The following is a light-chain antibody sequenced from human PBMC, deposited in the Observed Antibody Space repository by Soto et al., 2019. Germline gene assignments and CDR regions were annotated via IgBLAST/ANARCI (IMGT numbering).Light chain of an antibody. V-gene: IGKV3-15*01. Sequence: EIVMTQSPATLSVSPGERATLSCRASQSVSSKLAWYQQKPGQAPRLLIYGASTRATGIPARFSGSGSGSEFTLTISGLQSEDFAVYYCQQGHNWPLTFGQGTRLEI. CDR3: QQGHNWPLT. CDR2: GAS. CDR1: QSVSSK. J-gene: IGKJ2*01.